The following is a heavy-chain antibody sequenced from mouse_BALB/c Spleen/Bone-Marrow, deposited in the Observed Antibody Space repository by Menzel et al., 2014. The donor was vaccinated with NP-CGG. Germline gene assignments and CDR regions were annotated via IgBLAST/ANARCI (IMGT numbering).Heavy chain of an antibody. D-gene: IGHD2-1*01. Sequence: VQLQQSGAELVRPGSSVKISCKASGYAFXTYWMNWVKQRPGQGLEWIGQIYPGNGNADYNGKFKDKATLTADKSSRTAYTHLSSLTSEDSAVYFCSRGGNYGTYWGQGTLVTVSA. J-gene: IGHJ3*01. CDR2: IYPGNGNA. CDR3: SRGGNYGTY. CDR1: GYAFXTYW. V-gene: IGHV1-80*01.